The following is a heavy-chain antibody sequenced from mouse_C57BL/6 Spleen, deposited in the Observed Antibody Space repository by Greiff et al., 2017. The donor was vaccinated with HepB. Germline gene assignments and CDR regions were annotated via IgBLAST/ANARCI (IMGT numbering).Heavy chain of an antibody. CDR1: GFTFSDYG. D-gene: IGHD1-1*01. CDR3: ARKDGSSFFAY. V-gene: IGHV5-17*01. CDR2: ISSGSSTI. J-gene: IGHJ3*01. Sequence: EVKLMESGGGLVKPGGSLKLSCAASGFTFSDYGMHWVRQAPEKGLEWVAYISSGSSTIYYADTVKGRFTISRDNAKNTLFLQMTSLRSEDTAMYYCARKDGSSFFAYWGQGTLVTVSA.